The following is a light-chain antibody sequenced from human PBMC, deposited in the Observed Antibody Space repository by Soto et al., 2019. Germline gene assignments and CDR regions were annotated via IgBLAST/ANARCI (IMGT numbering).Light chain of an antibody. CDR1: QSVSSW. CDR2: DVS. CDR3: QQYNSYPWT. J-gene: IGKJ1*01. V-gene: IGKV1-5*01. Sequence: DIQMTPSNYIHGAAEGEGVNISALASQSVSSWLAWYQQKPGKAPKLLIFDVSSLERGVPSRFTGSGSGTEFTLTISSLQPDDLATYYCQQYNSYPWTFGQGTKVDI.